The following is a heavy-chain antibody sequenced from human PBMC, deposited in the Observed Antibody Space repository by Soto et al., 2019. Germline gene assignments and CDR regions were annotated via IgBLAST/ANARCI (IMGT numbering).Heavy chain of an antibody. CDR2: IYYSGST. Sequence: SETLSLTCTVSGGSISSSSYYWGWIRQPPGKGLEWIGSIYYSGSTNYNPSLKSRVTISVDTSKNQFSLKLSSVTAADTAVYYCARYSRTAAGFPFAFDIWGQGTMVTVSS. J-gene: IGHJ3*02. CDR1: GGSISSSSYY. D-gene: IGHD6-13*01. CDR3: ARYSRTAAGFPFAFDI. V-gene: IGHV4-39*07.